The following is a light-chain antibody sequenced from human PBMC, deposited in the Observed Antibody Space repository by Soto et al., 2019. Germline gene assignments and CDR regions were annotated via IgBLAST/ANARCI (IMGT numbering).Light chain of an antibody. Sequence: EMVLTQSPGTLSLSPGERATLSCLASQSVSNDFLAWYQQKPGQAPRLLIYGASTRATGIPARFSGSGSGTEFTLTISSLQSEDFEIYYCQQYNNWPITFGQGTRLEIK. V-gene: IGKV3-15*01. CDR3: QQYNNWPIT. CDR2: GAS. J-gene: IGKJ5*01. CDR1: QSVSNDF.